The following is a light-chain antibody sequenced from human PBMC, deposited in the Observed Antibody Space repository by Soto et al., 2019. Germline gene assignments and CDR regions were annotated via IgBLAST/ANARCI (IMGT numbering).Light chain of an antibody. V-gene: IGLV1-40*01. CDR3: QSYDSSLSGFV. CDR2: GNN. J-gene: IGLJ1*01. Sequence: QSVLTQSPSVSGAPGQRVTISCTGSSSNIGAGYDVHWYQQVPGTAPKLLIYGNNNRPSGVPDRFSGSKSGTSASLAITGLQDEDEADYYCQSYDSSLSGFVFATGTKLTVL. CDR1: SSNIGAGYD.